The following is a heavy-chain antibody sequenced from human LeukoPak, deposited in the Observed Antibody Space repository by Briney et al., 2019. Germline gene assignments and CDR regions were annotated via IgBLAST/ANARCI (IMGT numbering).Heavy chain of an antibody. J-gene: IGHJ4*02. CDR2: IYHSGST. V-gene: IGHV4-38-2*02. CDR3: ASRGIVVGEYFDY. Sequence: PSETLSLTCTVSGYSISSGYYWGWIRQPPGKGLEWIGSIYHSGSTYYNPSLKSRVTISVDTSKNQFSLKLSSVTVADTAVYYCASRGIVVGEYFDYWGQGTLVTVSS. D-gene: IGHD3-22*01. CDR1: GYSISSGYY.